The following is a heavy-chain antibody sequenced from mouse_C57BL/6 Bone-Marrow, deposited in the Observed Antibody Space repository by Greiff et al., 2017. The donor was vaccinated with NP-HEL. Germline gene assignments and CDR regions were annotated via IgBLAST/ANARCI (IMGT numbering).Heavy chain of an antibody. V-gene: IGHV1-42*01. CDR2: INPSAGGT. D-gene: IGHD1-1*01. CDR1: GYSFTGYC. CDR3: AIITGYFDY. J-gene: IGHJ2*01. Sequence: VQLQQPGPELVKPGASVKMSCKASGYSFTGYCMHWVKQSPDKSLEWIGGINPSAGGTTYNQKFKAKATLTVDKSSSTAYMQLKSLTSEDSAVYYRAIITGYFDYWGQGTTLTVSS.